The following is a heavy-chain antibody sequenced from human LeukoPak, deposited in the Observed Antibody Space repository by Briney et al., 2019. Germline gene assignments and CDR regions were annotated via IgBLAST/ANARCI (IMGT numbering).Heavy chain of an antibody. CDR2: VYHSGNS. D-gene: IGHD6-13*01. V-gene: IGHV4-30-2*01. J-gene: IGHJ4*02. CDR3: ARVVAAATYYFDY. Sequence: PSQTLSLTCTVSGGSINNGGYYYSWIRQPPGKGLEWIGYVYHSGNSYSNPSLKSRVTISVDRSKNQFSLNLTSVTAADTAVYYCARVVAAATYYFDYWGQGTLVTVSS. CDR1: GGSINNGGYY.